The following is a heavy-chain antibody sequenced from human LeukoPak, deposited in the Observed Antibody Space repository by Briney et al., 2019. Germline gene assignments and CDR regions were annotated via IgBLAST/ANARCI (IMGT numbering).Heavy chain of an antibody. CDR1: GFTFSSYA. J-gene: IGHJ6*03. CDR2: ISGSGGST. D-gene: IGHD3/OR15-3a*01. CDR3: AKSSGPSPWTHDYYMDV. V-gene: IGHV3-23*01. Sequence: GGSLRLSCAASGFTFSSYAMNWVRQAPGKGLEWGSVISGSGGSTYNIDPVKGRFTISRDNSRNTLYLQMNSLRAEDTAVYYCAKSSGPSPWTHDYYMDVWGKGTTVTVSS.